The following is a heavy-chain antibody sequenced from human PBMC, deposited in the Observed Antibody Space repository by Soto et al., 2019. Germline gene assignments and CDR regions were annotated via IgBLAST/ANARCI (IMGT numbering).Heavy chain of an antibody. CDR2: IIPILGTA. J-gene: IGHJ6*02. Sequence: QVQLVQSGAEVKKPGSSVKVSCKASGGTFSSYAISWVRQAPGQGLEWMGGIIPILGTANYAQKFQGRVTSTADEATSTAYMELSSLRSEVTAVYYGARDTLRGYCISTSCSLYYYGMDVWGQGTTVTVSS. CDR3: ARDTLRGYCISTSCSLYYYGMDV. D-gene: IGHD2-2*01. V-gene: IGHV1-69*12. CDR1: GGTFSSYA.